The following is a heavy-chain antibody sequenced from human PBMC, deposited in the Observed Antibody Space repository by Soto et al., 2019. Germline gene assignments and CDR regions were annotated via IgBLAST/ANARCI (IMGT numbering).Heavy chain of an antibody. Sequence: SGPTLVNPTHTLTLTCTFSGFSLNTTAVGVGWIRQPPGKALEWLAIIYWDNDKRYNPSLKTRLTITKDTSKNKVVLKMTNMDPVYTARYFCAHREGDDYVWGSYKDAFDILGQGTMVTFSS. J-gene: IGHJ3*02. CDR3: AHREGDDYVWGSYKDAFDI. CDR1: GFSLNTTAVG. V-gene: IGHV2-5*02. CDR2: IYWDNDK. D-gene: IGHD3-16*01.